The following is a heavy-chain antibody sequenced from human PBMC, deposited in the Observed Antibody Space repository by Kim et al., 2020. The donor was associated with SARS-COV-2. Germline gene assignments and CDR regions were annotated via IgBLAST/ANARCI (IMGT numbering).Heavy chain of an antibody. CDR1: GFTFSSYG. J-gene: IGHJ4*02. V-gene: IGHV3-30*18. Sequence: GGSLRLSCAASGFTFSSYGMHWVRQAPGKGLEWVAVISYDGSNKYYADSVKGRFTISRDNSKNTLYLQMNSLRAEDTAVYYCAKDLWSGYDFMITFGGVMLPDFDYWGQGTLVTVSS. CDR3: AKDLWSGYDFMITFGGVMLPDFDY. CDR2: ISYDGSNK. D-gene: IGHD3-16*01.